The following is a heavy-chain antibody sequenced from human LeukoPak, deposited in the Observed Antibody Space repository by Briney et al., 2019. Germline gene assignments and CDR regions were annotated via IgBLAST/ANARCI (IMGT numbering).Heavy chain of an antibody. CDR2: IIPILGIA. J-gene: IGHJ3*02. D-gene: IGHD6-19*01. Sequence: SVKVSCKASGGTFGSYAISWARQAPGQGLEWMGRIIPILGIANYAQKFQGRVTITADKSTSTAYMELSSLRSEDTAVNYCASNAGYSSGFDAFDIWGRGTMVTVSS. V-gene: IGHV1-69*04. CDR3: ASNAGYSSGFDAFDI. CDR1: GGTFGSYA.